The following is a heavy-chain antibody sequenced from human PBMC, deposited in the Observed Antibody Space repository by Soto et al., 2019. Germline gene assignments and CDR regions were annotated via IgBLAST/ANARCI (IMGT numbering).Heavy chain of an antibody. V-gene: IGHV1-2*04. CDR3: ARAGYCSSTSCSYWFDP. D-gene: IGHD2-2*01. CDR1: GYTFTGYY. Sequence: QVQLVQSGAEVKKPGASVKVSCKASGYTFTGYYMHWVRQAPGQGLEWMGWINPNSGGTNYAQKFQGWVTMTRDTSIGTAYMELSRLRSDDTAVYYCARAGYCSSTSCSYWFDPWGQGTLVTVSS. CDR2: INPNSGGT. J-gene: IGHJ5*02.